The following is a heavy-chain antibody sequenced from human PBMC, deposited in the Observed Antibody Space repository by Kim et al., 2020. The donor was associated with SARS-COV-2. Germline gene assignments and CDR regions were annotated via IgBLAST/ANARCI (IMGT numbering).Heavy chain of an antibody. V-gene: IGHV3-21*01. CDR3: ARDRGGGSYLDY. D-gene: IGHD3-10*01. Sequence: YSAGSRKGRFTSARDNAKKSLSLQMNSLRAEDTAVYYCARDRGGGSYLDYWGQGTLVTVSS. J-gene: IGHJ4*02.